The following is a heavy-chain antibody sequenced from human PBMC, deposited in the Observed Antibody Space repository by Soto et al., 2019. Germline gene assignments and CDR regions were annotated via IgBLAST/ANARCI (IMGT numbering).Heavy chain of an antibody. CDR3: ARDPLPGYDTSGPVL. CDR2: IYYSGST. Sequence: PSETLSLTCTVSGGSISSGGYYWSWIRQHPGKGLEWIGYIYYSGSTYYNPSLKSRVTISVDASKNQFSLKLSSVTAADTAVYFCARDPLPGYDTSGPVLWGQGTLVTVSS. J-gene: IGHJ1*01. CDR1: GGSISSGGYY. D-gene: IGHD3-22*01. V-gene: IGHV4-31*03.